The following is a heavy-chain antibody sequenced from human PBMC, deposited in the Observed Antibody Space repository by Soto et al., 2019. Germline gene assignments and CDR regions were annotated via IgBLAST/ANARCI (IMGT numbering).Heavy chain of an antibody. CDR3: ARDAGWSGYFDY. CDR1: GFTFSSDA. CDR2: INSDGSST. D-gene: IGHD6-19*01. Sequence: GGSLRLSCAATGFTFSSDAMNWVRQTPGKGLEWVSGINSDGSSTNYAGSVKGRFTISRDNAKNTLYLQMNSLRAEDTAVYYCARDAGWSGYFDYWGRGTLVTV. V-gene: IGHV3-74*01. J-gene: IGHJ4*02.